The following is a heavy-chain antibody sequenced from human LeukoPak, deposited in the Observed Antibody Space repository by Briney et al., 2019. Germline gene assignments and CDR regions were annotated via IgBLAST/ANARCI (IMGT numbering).Heavy chain of an antibody. V-gene: IGHV4-34*01. Sequence: SETLSLTCTVSGDSVSGYYWSWIRQPPGKGLEWIGEINHSGSSNYNPSLKSRVTISEDTSKNQFSLKLSSVTAADTAVYYCARAKPGIAVAGTVRPFDYWGQGTLVTVSS. CDR3: ARAKPGIAVAGTVRPFDY. D-gene: IGHD6-19*01. CDR1: GDSVSGYY. J-gene: IGHJ4*02. CDR2: INHSGSS.